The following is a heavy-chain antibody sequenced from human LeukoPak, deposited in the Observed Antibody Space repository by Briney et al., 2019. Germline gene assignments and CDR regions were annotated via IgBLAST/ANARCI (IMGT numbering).Heavy chain of an antibody. CDR1: GDSLSSNSAA. CDR3: AREGYNSGYDQKQPQKEIAVAGSIDY. J-gene: IGHJ4*02. D-gene: IGHD6-19*01. Sequence: SQTLSLTCALSGDSLSSNSAAWHWIRQSPSRGLEWLGRTYYRSKYYNDYAVSVKSRITINPDTSKNQFSLQLNSVTPEDTAVYYCAREGYNSGYDQKQPQKEIAVAGSIDYGGQGTLVTVSS. V-gene: IGHV6-1*01. CDR2: TYYRSKYYN.